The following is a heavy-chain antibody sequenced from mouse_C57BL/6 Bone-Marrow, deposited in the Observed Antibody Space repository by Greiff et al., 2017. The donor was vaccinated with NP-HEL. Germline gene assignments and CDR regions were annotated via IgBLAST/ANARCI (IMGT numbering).Heavy chain of an antibody. V-gene: IGHV2-6*01. D-gene: IGHD1-1*01. Sequence: VMLVESGPGLVAPSQSLSITCTVSGFSLTSYGVDWVRQSPGKGLEWLGVIWGVGSTNYNSALKSRLSISKDNSKSQVFLKMNSLQTDDTAMYYCASDYYGSSPHWYFDVWGTGTTVTVSS. CDR1: GFSLTSYG. CDR2: IWGVGST. J-gene: IGHJ1*03. CDR3: ASDYYGSSPHWYFDV.